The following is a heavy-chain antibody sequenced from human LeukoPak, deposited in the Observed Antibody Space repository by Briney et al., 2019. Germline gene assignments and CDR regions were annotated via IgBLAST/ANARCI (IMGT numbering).Heavy chain of an antibody. V-gene: IGHV3-66*01. J-gene: IGHJ6*02. D-gene: IGHD4/OR15-4a*01. CDR1: GFTVSSNY. Sequence: GGSLRLSCAASGFTVSSNYMSWVRQAPGKGLEWVSVIYSGGSTYYADSVKGRFTISRDNSKNTLYLQMNSLRAEDTAVYYCARTTMAHYYYYGMDVWGQGTTVTVSS. CDR3: ARTTMAHYYYYGMDV. CDR2: IYSGGST.